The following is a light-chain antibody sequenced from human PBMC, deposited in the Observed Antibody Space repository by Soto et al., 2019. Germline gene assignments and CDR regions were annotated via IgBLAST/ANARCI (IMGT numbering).Light chain of an antibody. CDR3: QQSYSSPYT. CDR2: AAS. Sequence: DIPMTQSPSSLSASVGDRVTITCRASQSVKNYLNWYQQKPGKAPKLLIYAASSLQSGVPSRFSGSGSGTDFTLTISSLQPEDFATYYCQQSYSSPYTFGQGTKLEIK. V-gene: IGKV1-39*01. J-gene: IGKJ2*01. CDR1: QSVKNY.